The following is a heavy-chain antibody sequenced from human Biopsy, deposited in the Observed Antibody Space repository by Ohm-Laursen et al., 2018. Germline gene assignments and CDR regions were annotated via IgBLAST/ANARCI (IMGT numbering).Heavy chain of an antibody. J-gene: IGHJ4*02. D-gene: IGHD3-22*01. Sequence: ASVKVSCKVSGYTFTTYYLHWVRQAPGQGLGWMGRINPNNDNTVYAQRFQGRVTMTKDTSTSTVYMDLNSLTFDDSAVYYCARGPRGLVAITATAYYFDLWGQGSLVTVSS. CDR1: GYTFTTYY. V-gene: IGHV1-46*01. CDR3: ARGPRGLVAITATAYYFDL. CDR2: INPNNDNT.